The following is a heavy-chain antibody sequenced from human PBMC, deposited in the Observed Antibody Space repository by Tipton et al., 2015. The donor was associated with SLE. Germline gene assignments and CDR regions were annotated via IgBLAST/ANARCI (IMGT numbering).Heavy chain of an antibody. CDR2: ISYDGTNK. Sequence: SLRLSCAASGFTFSDYYMSWIRQAPGKGLEWVSTISYDGTNKYYADSVKGRFTTSRDNSQNTLYLQMQSLRPEDTAVYYCARDGDDDGAFDIWGQGTMVSVSS. CDR1: GFTFSDYY. CDR3: ARDGDDDGAFDI. D-gene: IGHD5-24*01. V-gene: IGHV3-30*03. J-gene: IGHJ3*02.